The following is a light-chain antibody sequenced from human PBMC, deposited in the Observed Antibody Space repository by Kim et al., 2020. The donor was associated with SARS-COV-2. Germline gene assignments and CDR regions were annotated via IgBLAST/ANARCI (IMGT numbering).Light chain of an antibody. Sequence: QLVLTQSPSASASLGASVKLTCTLSSGHSDYAIAWHQQRPEKGPRSLMRLNSDGSHNKGDGIPDRFSGSSSGAERYLTISSLQSEDEADYYCQTWSTGIQVFGGGTKLTVL. J-gene: IGLJ2*01. V-gene: IGLV4-69*01. CDR3: QTWSTGIQV. CDR1: SGHSDYA. CDR2: LNSDGSH.